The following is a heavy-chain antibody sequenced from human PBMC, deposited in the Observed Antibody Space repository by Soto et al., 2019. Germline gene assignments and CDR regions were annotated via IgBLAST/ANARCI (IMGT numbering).Heavy chain of an antibody. V-gene: IGHV3-33*01. D-gene: IGHD5-18*01. J-gene: IGHJ4*02. CDR2: IWYDGSNK. CDR1: GFTFSSYG. CDR3: AREMDTPMGRCFDY. Sequence: QVQLVESGGGVVQPGRSLRLSCVVSGFTFSSYGRYWVRQAPGKGLEWVAVIWYDGSNKDYADSVKGRFTISRDNSKNTLYLQMNGRRAEDTAVYYCAREMDTPMGRCFDYWRQGTLVTVAS.